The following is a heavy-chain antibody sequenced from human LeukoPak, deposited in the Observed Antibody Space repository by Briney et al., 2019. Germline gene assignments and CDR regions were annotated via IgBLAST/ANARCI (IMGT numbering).Heavy chain of an antibody. Sequence: PGGSLRLSCAASGFTFSDYAMSWIRQAPGQGLEWVSYISRSGDTIDYADSVKGRFSISRGNAKNSLYLQMNSLRAEDTAVYYCAGYHWNSGVVYWGQGTLVTVSS. CDR3: AGYHWNSGVVY. V-gene: IGHV3-11*01. J-gene: IGHJ4*02. D-gene: IGHD1-7*01. CDR1: GFTFSDYA. CDR2: ISRSGDTI.